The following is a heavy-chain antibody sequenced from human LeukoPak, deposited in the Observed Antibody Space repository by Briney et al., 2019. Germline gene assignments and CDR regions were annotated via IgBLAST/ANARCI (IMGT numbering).Heavy chain of an antibody. Sequence: KSGGSLRLSCAASGFTFSSYSMNWVRQAPGQGLEWVSSISSSSSYIYYEDPVKGRFTISRDNAKNSLYLQMNSLRAEDTAVYYCARGSQWNPGIAAAGNFDYWGQGTLVTVSS. CDR3: ARGSQWNPGIAAAGNFDY. J-gene: IGHJ4*02. CDR2: ISSSSSYI. V-gene: IGHV3-21*01. CDR1: GFTFSSYS. D-gene: IGHD6-13*01.